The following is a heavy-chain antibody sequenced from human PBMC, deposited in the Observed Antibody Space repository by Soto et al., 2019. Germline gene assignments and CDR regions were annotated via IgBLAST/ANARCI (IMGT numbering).Heavy chain of an antibody. CDR2: IIPILGIA. Sequence: ASVKVSCKASGGTFSSYAISWVRQAPGQGLEWMGGIIPILGIANYAQKFQGRVTITADKSTSTAYMELSSLRSEDTAVYYCARIYGGATYYYYGMDVWGQGTTVTVSS. D-gene: IGHD1-26*01. CDR1: GGTFSSYA. V-gene: IGHV1-69*10. J-gene: IGHJ6*02. CDR3: ARIYGGATYYYYGMDV.